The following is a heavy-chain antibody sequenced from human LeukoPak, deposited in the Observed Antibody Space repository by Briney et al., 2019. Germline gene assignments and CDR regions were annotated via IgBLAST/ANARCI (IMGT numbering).Heavy chain of an antibody. CDR1: CGSISSSNW. Sequence: PSEPLSLTCAVSCGSISSSNWWSWVRQPPGKGLEWIGEIYHSGSTNYNPSLKSRVTISVDKSKNQFSLKLSSVTAADTAVYYCAREPDYGDNEGAFDIWGQGTMVTVSS. CDR3: AREPDYGDNEGAFDI. D-gene: IGHD4-17*01. CDR2: IYHSGST. V-gene: IGHV4-4*02. J-gene: IGHJ3*02.